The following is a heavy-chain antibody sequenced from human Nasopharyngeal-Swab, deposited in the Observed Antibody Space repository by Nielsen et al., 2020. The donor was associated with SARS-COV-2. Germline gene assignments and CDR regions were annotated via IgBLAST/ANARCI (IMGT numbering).Heavy chain of an antibody. Sequence: GGSLRLSCAASGFTFSSYAMSWVRQAPGKGLEWASTISGSGGSTYYADSVKGRFTISRDNSKNTLYLQMNSLRAEDTAVYYCAKAADYYDSSGYYTYWGQGTLVTVPS. CDR1: GFTFSSYA. J-gene: IGHJ4*02. CDR3: AKAADYYDSSGYYTY. D-gene: IGHD3-22*01. V-gene: IGHV3-23*01. CDR2: ISGSGGST.